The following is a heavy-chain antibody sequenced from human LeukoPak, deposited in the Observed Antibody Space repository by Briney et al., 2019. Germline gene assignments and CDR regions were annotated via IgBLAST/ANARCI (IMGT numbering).Heavy chain of an antibody. D-gene: IGHD6-13*01. V-gene: IGHV3-23*01. J-gene: IGHJ3*02. CDR2: IRTDGVTK. CDR1: GFRFSHHG. Sequence: GGSLRLSCIASGFRFSHHGMNWVRQAPGKGLEWVSGIRTDGVTKYYADSVKGRFTISRDNSKNTLYLQMNSLRVEDTAVYYCARVSTSSWYSAFDIWGQGTVVTVSS. CDR3: ARVSTSSWYSAFDI.